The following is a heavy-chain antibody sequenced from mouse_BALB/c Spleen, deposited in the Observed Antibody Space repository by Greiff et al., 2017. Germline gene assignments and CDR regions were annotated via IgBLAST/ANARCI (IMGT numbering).Heavy chain of an antibody. CDR1: GFSLSTSGMG. V-gene: IGHV8-8*01. CDR3: ARMGGNYLYDAMDY. CDR2: IWWDDDK. Sequence: QVTLKVSGPGLLQPSQTLSLTCSSSGFSLSTSGMGVGWIRQPSGKGLEWLAHIWWDDDKRDNPALKSRLTISKDTSSNQVFHKIASVDTADTATYYCARMGGNYLYDAMDYWGQGTSVTVSS. D-gene: IGHD2-1*01. J-gene: IGHJ4*01.